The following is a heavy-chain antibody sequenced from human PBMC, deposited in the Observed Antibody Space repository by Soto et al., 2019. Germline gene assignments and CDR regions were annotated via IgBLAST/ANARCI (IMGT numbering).Heavy chain of an antibody. Sequence: GGSLRLSCAASGFTFSSYAMSWVRQAPGKGLEWVSAISGSGGSTYYADSGKGRFTISRDNAKNTLYLQMNSLRAEDTAVYYCARTRPKEKYYYDSSGYWGQGTLVTVSS. D-gene: IGHD3-22*01. CDR2: ISGSGGST. CDR3: ARTRPKEKYYYDSSGY. V-gene: IGHV3-23*01. J-gene: IGHJ4*02. CDR1: GFTFSSYA.